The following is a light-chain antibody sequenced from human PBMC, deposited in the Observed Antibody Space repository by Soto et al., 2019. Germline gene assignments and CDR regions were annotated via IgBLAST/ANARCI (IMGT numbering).Light chain of an antibody. CDR1: QGIGSF. CDR2: AAS. V-gene: IGKV1-9*01. J-gene: IGKJ4*01. CDR3: QQLSLSPPMFS. Sequence: DVQLAQSPSFLSASIGDRVTITCRASQGIGSFLAWYQQSPGRAPKLLIYAASTLQSGVPPRFSGSGYGTEFTLTIDSLQSEDFATYYCQQLSLSPPMFSVGGGT.